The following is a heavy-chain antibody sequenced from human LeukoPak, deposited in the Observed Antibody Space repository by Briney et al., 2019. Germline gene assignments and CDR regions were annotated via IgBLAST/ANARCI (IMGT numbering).Heavy chain of an antibody. V-gene: IGHV4-59*08. CDR1: GGSITSYY. J-gene: IGHJ4*02. D-gene: IGHD2-15*01. CDR3: ARRARATGGGDYFNY. Sequence: SETLSLTCTVSGGSITSYYWTWIRQPPGKGLEWIGYVYYTGNTNYNPSLKSRVTISLDTFRSRFSLQLSSVTAADTAIYYCARRARATGGGDYFNYWGQGTLVTVSS. CDR2: VYYTGNT.